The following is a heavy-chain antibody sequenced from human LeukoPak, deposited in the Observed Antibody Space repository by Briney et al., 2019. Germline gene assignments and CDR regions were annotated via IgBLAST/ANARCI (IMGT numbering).Heavy chain of an antibody. J-gene: IGHJ6*03. V-gene: IGHV4-4*07. D-gene: IGHD6-19*01. CDR3: ARVFRAVAAYYYYYYMDV. CDR1: GGSISSYY. CDR2: IYISGST. Sequence: SETLSLTCTVSGGSISSYYWSWIRQPAGKGLEWIGRIYISGSTNYNPSLKSRVTISVDTSKNQFSLKLSSVTAADTAVYYCARVFRAVAAYYYYYYMDVWGKGTTVTVSS.